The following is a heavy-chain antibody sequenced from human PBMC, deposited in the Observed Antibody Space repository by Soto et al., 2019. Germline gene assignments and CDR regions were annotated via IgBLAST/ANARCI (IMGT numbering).Heavy chain of an antibody. CDR2: IDPSDSYT. CDR3: ARHDFPDSAGILDKY. V-gene: IGHV5-10-1*01. D-gene: IGHD3-10*01. J-gene: IGHJ4*02. CDR1: GYSFTSYW. Sequence: GESLKISCKCSGYSFTSYWISWVRQMPGKGLEWMGRIDPSDSYTNSSPSFQGHVTISADKSISTAYLQWSSLKASDTAMYYCARHDFPDSAGILDKYWGQGTLVTVSS.